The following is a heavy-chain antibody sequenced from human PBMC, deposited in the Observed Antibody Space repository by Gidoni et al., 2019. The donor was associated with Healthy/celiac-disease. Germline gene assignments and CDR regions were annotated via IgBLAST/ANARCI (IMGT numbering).Heavy chain of an antibody. CDR2: FDPEDGET. D-gene: IGHD1-7*01. CDR3: ATVLLNWNYPLELDY. J-gene: IGHJ4*02. Sequence: QVQLVQSGAEVKKPGASVKVSCKVSGYNRTELAMHWVRQAPGKGLEWMGGFDPEDGETIYAQKFQGRVTMTEDTSTDTAYRELSSLRSEDTAVYYCATVLLNWNYPLELDYWGQGTLVTVSS. CDR1: GYNRTELA. V-gene: IGHV1-24*01.